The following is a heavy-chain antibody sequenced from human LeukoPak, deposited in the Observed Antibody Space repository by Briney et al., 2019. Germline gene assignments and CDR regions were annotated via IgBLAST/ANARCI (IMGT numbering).Heavy chain of an antibody. CDR2: IYYSGST. J-gene: IGHJ4*02. CDR1: GGSISSYY. D-gene: IGHD6-19*01. V-gene: IGHV4-59*01. CDR3: ATFTGYSSGWYSSSFDY. Sequence: PSETLSLTCTVSGGSISSYYWSWIRQPPGKGLEWIGYIYYSGSTNYNPSLKSRVTISVDTSKNQFSLKLSSVTAADTAVYYCATFTGYSSGWYSSSFDYWGQGTLVTVSS.